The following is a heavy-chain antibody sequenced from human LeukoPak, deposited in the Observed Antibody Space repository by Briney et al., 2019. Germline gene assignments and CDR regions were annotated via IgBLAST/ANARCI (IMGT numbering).Heavy chain of an antibody. CDR1: GYTFTGYY. CDR3: HQGYCSGGSCHGGDYYYGMDV. CDR2: INPNSGGT. Sequence: ASVKVSCKASGYTFTGYYMHWVRQAPGQGLEWMGWINPNSGGTNYAKKFQGRVTMTRDTSISTAYMELSRLRSDDTAVYYCHQGYCSGGSCHGGDYYYGMDVWGQGTTVTVSS. J-gene: IGHJ6*02. D-gene: IGHD2-15*01. V-gene: IGHV1-2*02.